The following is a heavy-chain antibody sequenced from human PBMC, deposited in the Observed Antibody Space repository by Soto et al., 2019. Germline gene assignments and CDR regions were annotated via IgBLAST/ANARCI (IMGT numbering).Heavy chain of an antibody. Sequence: PSETLSLTCTVTGGAISGYYWTWMRQSAGGGLEWIGRIYSSGSTNYNPYLQSRVTISLETSRNHFSLRLSSVAAADTAVYYCARGQRFSDWFDPWGQGTLVTASS. CDR3: ARGQRFSDWFDP. CDR1: GGAISGYY. CDR2: IYSSGST. J-gene: IGHJ5*02. D-gene: IGHD6-25*01. V-gene: IGHV4-4*07.